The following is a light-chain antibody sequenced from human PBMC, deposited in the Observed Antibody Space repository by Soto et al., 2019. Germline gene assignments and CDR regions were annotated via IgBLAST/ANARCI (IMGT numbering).Light chain of an antibody. V-gene: IGKV2-28*01. CDR1: QSLLHSTGYNF. CDR2: LGY. J-gene: IGKJ1*01. Sequence: DIVMTQSPLSLPVTPGESASISCRSSQSLLHSTGYNFLDCYLQKPGQSPQLLIYLGYNRASGVPDRFSGSGSGTDFTLKISRVEAEDVGVYYCMQALQTPRTFGQGTKVEVK. CDR3: MQALQTPRT.